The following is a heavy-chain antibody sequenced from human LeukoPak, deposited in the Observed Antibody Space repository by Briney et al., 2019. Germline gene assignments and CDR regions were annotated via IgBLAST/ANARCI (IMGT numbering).Heavy chain of an antibody. D-gene: IGHD4-17*01. V-gene: IGHV4-59*01. J-gene: IGHJ6*03. CDR2: IYYSGST. CDR3: ARYYGDYSNPIYYYYYMDV. Sequence: SETLSLTCTVSGGSISSYYWSWIRQPPGKGLEWIGYIYYSGSTNYNPSPKSRVTISVDTSKNQFSLKLSSVTAADTAVYYCARYYGDYSNPIYYYYYMDVWGKGTTVTISS. CDR1: GGSISSYY.